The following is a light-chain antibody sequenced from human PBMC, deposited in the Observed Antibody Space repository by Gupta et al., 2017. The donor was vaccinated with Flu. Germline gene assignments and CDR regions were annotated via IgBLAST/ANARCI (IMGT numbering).Light chain of an antibody. Sequence: EIVLTQSPPTLSLSPGERATLSCRASQSVSSYFAWYQQKPGQAPRLLIYDASNRAMGIPARFSGSGAGTDFTLTINSREPEDFAVYYCQQRNNWHPSLTFGEGTRLEIK. J-gene: IGKJ5*01. V-gene: IGKV3-11*01. CDR1: QSVSSY. CDR2: DAS. CDR3: QQRNNWHPSLT.